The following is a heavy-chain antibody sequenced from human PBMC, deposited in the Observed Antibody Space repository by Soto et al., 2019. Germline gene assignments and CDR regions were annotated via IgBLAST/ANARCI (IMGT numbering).Heavy chain of an antibody. CDR3: ARAIASVAARRKNWFDP. V-gene: IGHV1-69*13. CDR2: IIPIFGTA. CDR1: GGTFSSYA. J-gene: IGHJ5*02. Sequence: SVKVSCKASGGTFSSYAISWVRQAPGQGLEWMGGIIPIFGTANYAQKFQGRVTITADESTSTAYMELSSLRSEDTAVYYCARAIASVAARRKNWFDPWGQGTLVTVSS. D-gene: IGHD6-6*01.